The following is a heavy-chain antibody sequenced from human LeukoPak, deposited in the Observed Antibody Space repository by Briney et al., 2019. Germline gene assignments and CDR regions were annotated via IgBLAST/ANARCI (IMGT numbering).Heavy chain of an antibody. D-gene: IGHD2-21*02. V-gene: IGHV4-39*01. Sequence: PSETLSLTCTVSGGSISSSSYYWGWIRQPPGKGLEWIGSVYYSGSTYYNPSLKSRVTISVDTSKNQFSLKLSSATAADTAVYYCARRADCGGVCYSVFDYWGQGTLVTVSS. CDR1: GGSISSSSYY. CDR3: ARRADCGGVCYSVFDY. CDR2: VYYSGST. J-gene: IGHJ4*02.